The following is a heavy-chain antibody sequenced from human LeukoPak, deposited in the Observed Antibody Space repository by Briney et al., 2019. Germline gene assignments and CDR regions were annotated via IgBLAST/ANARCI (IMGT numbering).Heavy chain of an antibody. CDR1: GFTFSSYA. D-gene: IGHD5-12*01. J-gene: IGHJ4*02. CDR2: ISAYNGNT. V-gene: IGHV1-18*01. Sequence: GGSLRLSCAASGFTFSSYAISWVRQAPGQGLEWMGWISAYNGNTNYAQKLQGRVTMTTDTSTSTAYMELRSLRSDDTAVYYCARSAYSGYDWRFDYWGQGTLVTVSS. CDR3: ARSAYSGYDWRFDY.